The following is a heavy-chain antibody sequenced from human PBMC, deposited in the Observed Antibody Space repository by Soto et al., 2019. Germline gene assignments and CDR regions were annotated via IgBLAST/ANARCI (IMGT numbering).Heavy chain of an antibody. CDR1: GVTFSSYA. Sequence: GGSLRLSCAASGVTFSSYAMHWVRQAPGKGLEWVAVISYDGSNKYYADSVKGRFTISRDNSKNTLYLQMNSLRAEDTAVYYCARGGGGRITIFGVVIMGHYYGMDVWGQGTTVTVSS. CDR2: ISYDGSNK. CDR3: ARGGGGRITIFGVVIMGHYYGMDV. J-gene: IGHJ6*02. V-gene: IGHV3-30-3*01. D-gene: IGHD3-3*01.